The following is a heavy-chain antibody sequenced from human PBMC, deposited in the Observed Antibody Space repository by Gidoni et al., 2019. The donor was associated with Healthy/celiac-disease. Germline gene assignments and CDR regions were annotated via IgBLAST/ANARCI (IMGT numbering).Heavy chain of an antibody. V-gene: IGHV3-15*01. CDR1: GFTFSNAW. CDR3: TTGVEVVAAAGDY. Sequence: EVQLVESGGGLVKPGGSLRLSCAASGFTFSNAWMSWVRQAPGKGLEWVGRIKSKTDGGTTDYAAPVKGRFTISRDDSKNTLYLQMNSLKTEDTAVYYCTTGVEVVAAAGDYWGQGTLVTVSS. CDR2: IKSKTDGGTT. J-gene: IGHJ4*02. D-gene: IGHD6-13*01.